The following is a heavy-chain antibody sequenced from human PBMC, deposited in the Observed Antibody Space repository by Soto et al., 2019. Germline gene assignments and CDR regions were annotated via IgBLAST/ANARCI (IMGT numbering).Heavy chain of an antibody. J-gene: IGHJ6*03. CDR3: ARGEYSSSRGVGYYYYYMDV. Sequence: SETLSLTCAVYGGSFSGYYWSWIRQPPGKGLEWIGEINHSGSTNYNPSLKSRVTISVDTSKNQFSLKLSSVTAADTAVYYCARGEYSSSRGVGYYYYYMDVWGKGTTVTVSS. D-gene: IGHD6-6*01. CDR2: INHSGST. V-gene: IGHV4-34*01. CDR1: GGSFSGYY.